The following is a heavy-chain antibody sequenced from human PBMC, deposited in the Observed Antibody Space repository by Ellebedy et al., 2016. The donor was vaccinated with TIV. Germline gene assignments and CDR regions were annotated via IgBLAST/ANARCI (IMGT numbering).Heavy chain of an antibody. CDR1: GGSISSYY. D-gene: IGHD4-11*01. V-gene: IGHV4-59*12. CDR2: IYYSGST. Sequence: SETLSLXXTVSGGSISSYYWSWIRQPPGKGLEWIGYIYYSGSTNYNPSLKSRVTISVDTSKNQFSLKLSSVTAADTAVYYCARVGNYGPCAFDPWGQGTLVTVSS. CDR3: ARVGNYGPCAFDP. J-gene: IGHJ5*02.